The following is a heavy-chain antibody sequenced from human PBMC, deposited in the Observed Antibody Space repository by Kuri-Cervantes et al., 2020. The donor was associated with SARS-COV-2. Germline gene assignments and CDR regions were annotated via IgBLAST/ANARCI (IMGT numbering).Heavy chain of an antibody. CDR2: ISSSSSTI. Sequence: GESLKISCAASGFTFNNYAMSWVRQAPGKGLEWVSYISSSSSTIYYADSVKGRFTISRDNAKNSLYLQMNSLRAEDTAVYYCARDCSSTSCYFGSAGGFDYWGQGTLVTVSS. CDR1: GFTFNNYA. J-gene: IGHJ4*02. V-gene: IGHV3-48*01. D-gene: IGHD2-2*01. CDR3: ARDCSSTSCYFGSAGGFDY.